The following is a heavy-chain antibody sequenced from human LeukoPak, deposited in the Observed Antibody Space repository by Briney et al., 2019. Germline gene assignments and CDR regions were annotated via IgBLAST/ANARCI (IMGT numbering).Heavy chain of an antibody. CDR2: IWYDGSNK. CDR1: GFTFSNYG. J-gene: IGHJ4*02. D-gene: IGHD5-18*01. CDR3: AKDRDTAMEIGY. Sequence: PGRSLRLSCAASGFTFSNYGMHWVRQAPGKGLEGVAVIWYDGSNKYYADSVKGRFTISRDNSKNTLYLQMKSLRAEDTAVYYCAKDRDTAMEIGYWGQGTLVTVSS. V-gene: IGHV3-33*06.